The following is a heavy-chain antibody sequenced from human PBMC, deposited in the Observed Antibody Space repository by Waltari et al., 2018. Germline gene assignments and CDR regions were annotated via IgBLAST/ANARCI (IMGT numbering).Heavy chain of an antibody. D-gene: IGHD3-16*01. CDR2: VYYSGTT. CDR3: ARDRGEIWDDVFGPAGFDP. V-gene: IGHV4-59*02. Sequence: QVQLQESGPGLVKPSEPLSLTCTVSSGSVRAYHWRWLRQSPGKGLEWIGCVYYSGTTTYNPSLKSRVIISVDTSKNQLSLKLTSVTAADTAVYYCARDRGEIWDDVFGPAGFDPWGQGTLVTVSS. J-gene: IGHJ5*02. CDR1: SGSVRAYH.